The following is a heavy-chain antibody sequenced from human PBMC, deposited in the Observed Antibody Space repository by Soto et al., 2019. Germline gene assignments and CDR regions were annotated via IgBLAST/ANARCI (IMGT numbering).Heavy chain of an antibody. J-gene: IGHJ5*02. CDR2: ISSSSSYI. CDR3: ATTYYDPPRKNWFDP. V-gene: IGHV3-21*01. CDR1: GFTFSSYS. D-gene: IGHD3-3*01. Sequence: PVGSLRLSCAASGFTFSSYSMNWVRQAPGKGLEWVSCISSSSSYIYYADSVKGRFTISRDNAKNSLYLQMNSLRAEDTAVYYCATTYYDPPRKNWFDPWGQGTLVTVSS.